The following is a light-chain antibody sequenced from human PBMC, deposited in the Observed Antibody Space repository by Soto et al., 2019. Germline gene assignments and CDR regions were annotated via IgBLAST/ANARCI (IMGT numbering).Light chain of an antibody. CDR1: QSISGW. CDR3: QQLFMYPPP. J-gene: IGKJ3*01. Sequence: DIQMTQSPSTLSASVGDRVTITCQASQSISGWLAWYQQRPGKPPKLLIYRASSLESGVPSRFSGSGSETEFTLTISSLQPEDLATYYCQQLFMYPPPFGPGTKVDIK. V-gene: IGKV1-5*03. CDR2: RAS.